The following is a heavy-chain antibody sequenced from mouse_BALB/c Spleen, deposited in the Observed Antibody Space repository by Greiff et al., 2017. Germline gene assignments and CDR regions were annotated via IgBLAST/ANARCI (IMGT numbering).Heavy chain of an antibody. D-gene: IGHD1-1*01. V-gene: IGHV1S53*03. Sequence: QVQLQQSATELVKPGASVKISCKASGYTFTDHAIHWVKQRPEQGLEWIGYISPGNGDIKYNEKLKGKATLTADKSSRTAYMQLNSLTSEDSAVYFCIRGVTTVVSMDYWGQGTSVTVSS. CDR1: GYTFTDHA. CDR3: IRGVTTVVSMDY. J-gene: IGHJ4*01. CDR2: ISPGNGDI.